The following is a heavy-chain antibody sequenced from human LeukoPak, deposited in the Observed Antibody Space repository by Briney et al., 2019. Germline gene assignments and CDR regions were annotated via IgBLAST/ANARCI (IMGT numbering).Heavy chain of an antibody. CDR3: ARDPPYYDILTGYQNWFDP. V-gene: IGHV3-48*03. CDR1: GFTFSSYE. Sequence: PGGSLRLSCAASGFTFSSYEMNWVRQAPGKGPEWVSYISSSGSTIYYADSVKGRFTISRDNAKNSLYLQMNSLRAEDTAVYYCARDPPYYDILTGYQNWFDPWGQGTLVTVSS. J-gene: IGHJ5*02. CDR2: ISSSGSTI. D-gene: IGHD3-9*01.